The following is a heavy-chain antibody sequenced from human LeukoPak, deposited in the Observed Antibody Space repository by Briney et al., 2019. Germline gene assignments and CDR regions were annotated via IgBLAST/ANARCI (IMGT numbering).Heavy chain of an antibody. CDR1: GGSFSGYY. V-gene: IGHV4-34*01. Sequence: SETLSLTCAVYGGSFSGYYWSWIRQPPGKGLEWIGDINHSGSTNYNPSLKSRVTISVDTSKNQFSLKLSSVTAADTAVYYCARVGRAAAGPSARYSAFRYWGQGTLVTVSS. J-gene: IGHJ4*02. D-gene: IGHD6-13*01. CDR2: INHSGST. CDR3: ARVGRAAAGPSARYSAFRY.